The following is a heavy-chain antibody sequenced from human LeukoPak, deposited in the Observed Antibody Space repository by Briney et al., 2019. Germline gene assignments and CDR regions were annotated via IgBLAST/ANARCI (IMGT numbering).Heavy chain of an antibody. J-gene: IGHJ4*02. V-gene: IGHV1-69*13. D-gene: IGHD1-26*01. CDR3: ASSPFPYSAPGLFDY. CDR1: GGTFSSYA. CDR2: IIPIFGTA. Sequence: SVKVSCTASGGTFSSYAISWVRQAPGQGLEWMGGIIPIFGTANYAQKFQGRVTITADESTSTAYMELSSLRSEDTAVYYCASSPFPYSAPGLFDYWGQGTLVTVSS.